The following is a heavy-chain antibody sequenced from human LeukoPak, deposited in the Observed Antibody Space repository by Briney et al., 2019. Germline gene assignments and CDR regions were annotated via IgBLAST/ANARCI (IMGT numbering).Heavy chain of an antibody. CDR3: ARAAMLRGKVDI. D-gene: IGHD3-10*01. Sequence: GGSLRLSCAVSGFTVSRHYMTWVRQAPGKGLQWVSVIFTGGSTYYSDSVRGRFTISRDNSKNTLYLQMNSLRAEDTAVYYCARAAMLRGKVDIWGEGTMVADSS. J-gene: IGHJ3*02. CDR1: GFTVSRHY. V-gene: IGHV3-66*02. CDR2: IFTGGST.